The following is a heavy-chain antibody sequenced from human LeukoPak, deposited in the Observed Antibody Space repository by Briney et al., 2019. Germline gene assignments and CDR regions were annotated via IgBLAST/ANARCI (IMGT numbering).Heavy chain of an antibody. CDR1: GYTFTGYY. CDR2: INPSSGGT. Sequence: ASVKVSCKASGYTFTGYYVHWVRQAPRQGLEWMGWINPSSGGTNYAQKFQGRVTMTRDTSISTAYLELSRLRSDDTAVYYCARSYRGRRLDYWGQGTLVTVSS. D-gene: IGHD2-21*01. CDR3: ARSYRGRRLDY. J-gene: IGHJ4*02. V-gene: IGHV1-2*02.